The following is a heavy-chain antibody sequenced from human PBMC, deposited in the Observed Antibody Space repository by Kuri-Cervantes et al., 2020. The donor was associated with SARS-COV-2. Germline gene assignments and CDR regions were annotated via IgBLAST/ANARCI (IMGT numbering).Heavy chain of an antibody. J-gene: IGHJ3*01. V-gene: IGHV3-48*03. CDR2: ISSSGSSI. D-gene: IGHD5-18*01. Sequence: GESLKISCAASGFTFSSYAMNWIRQAPGKGLEFISYISSSGSSIYYADSVKGRFTISRDNAKNSLYLQMNSLRADDTAIYYCARSRGSMVTLRDASDVWGQGTLATVSS. CDR3: ARSRGSMVTLRDASDV. CDR1: GFTFSSYA.